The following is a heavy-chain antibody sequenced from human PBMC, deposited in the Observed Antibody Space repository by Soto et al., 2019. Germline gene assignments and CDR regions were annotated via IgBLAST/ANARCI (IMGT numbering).Heavy chain of an antibody. CDR1: GFTFSSYA. Sequence: GGSLRLSCAASGFTFSSYAMHWVRQAPGKGLEWVAVISYDGSNKYYADSVKGRFTISRDNSKNTLYLQMNSLRAEDTAGYYCARDGYYYDSSGSRAAFDYWGQGTLVTVSS. D-gene: IGHD3-22*01. CDR3: ARDGYYYDSSGSRAAFDY. J-gene: IGHJ4*02. CDR2: ISYDGSNK. V-gene: IGHV3-30-3*01.